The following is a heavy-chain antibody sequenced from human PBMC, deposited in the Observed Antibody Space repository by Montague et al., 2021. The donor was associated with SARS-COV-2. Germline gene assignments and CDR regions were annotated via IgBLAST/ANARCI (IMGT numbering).Heavy chain of an antibody. J-gene: IGHJ5*02. D-gene: IGHD6-13*01. CDR2: INHSGST. CDR3: ARGKHSSSWYGTRPFDP. Sequence: SETLSLTCAVYGGSFSGYYWSWIRQPPGKGLEWIGEINHSGSTNYNPSLKSRVTISVDTSKNQFSLKLSSVTAADTAVYYCARGKHSSSWYGTRPFDPWGQGTLVTVSS. CDR1: GGSFSGYY. V-gene: IGHV4-34*01.